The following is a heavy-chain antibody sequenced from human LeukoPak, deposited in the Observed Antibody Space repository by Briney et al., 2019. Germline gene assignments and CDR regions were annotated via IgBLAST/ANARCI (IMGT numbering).Heavy chain of an antibody. CDR1: GFTSSDYY. CDR2: ISSSGSTI. CDR3: AIVPGALDI. V-gene: IGHV3-11*01. Sequence: GGSLRPSCAVSGFTSSDYYMSWIRPAPGEGLGWVSYISSSGSTIYYAASVKGRFTIPRDNAKNSLYLQMNSLRAEDTAVYYYAIVPGALDIWGQGTMVTVSS. J-gene: IGHJ3*02.